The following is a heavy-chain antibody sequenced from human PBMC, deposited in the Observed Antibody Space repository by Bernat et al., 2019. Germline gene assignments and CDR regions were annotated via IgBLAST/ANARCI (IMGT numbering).Heavy chain of an antibody. J-gene: IGHJ4*02. CDR1: GFTFSSYW. CDR3: ASLTTVTTYKGDY. D-gene: IGHD4-17*01. CDR2: INSDGSRT. Sequence: EVQLVESGGGLVQPGGSLRLSCAASGFTFSSYWMHWVRQAPGKGLVWVSRINSDGSRTRYADSVKGRFTISRANAKNKPYLQMNSLRAEDTAVDYCASLTTVTTYKGDYWGQGTLVTVSS. V-gene: IGHV3-74*01.